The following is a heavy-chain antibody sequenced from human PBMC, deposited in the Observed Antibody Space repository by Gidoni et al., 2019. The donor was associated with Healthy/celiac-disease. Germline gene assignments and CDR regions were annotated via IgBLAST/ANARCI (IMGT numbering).Heavy chain of an antibody. CDR3: AKDAAAIVVVVAATYYYYGMDV. D-gene: IGHD2-15*01. V-gene: IGHV3-23*01. CDR1: GFTFSSYA. Sequence: ELQLLESGGCLVQPGGSLRLSCAASGFTFSSYAMRWVRQAPGKGLVWVSAISGSGGSTYCADSVKGRFTIARDNSKNTLYLQMNSLRAEDTAVYYCAKDAAAIVVVVAATYYYYGMDVWGQGTTVTVSS. J-gene: IGHJ6*02. CDR2: ISGSGGST.